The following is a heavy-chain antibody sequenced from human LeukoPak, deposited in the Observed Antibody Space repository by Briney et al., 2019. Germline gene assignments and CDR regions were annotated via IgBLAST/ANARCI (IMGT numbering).Heavy chain of an antibody. Sequence: ASVKVSCKASGYTFTGHYMHWVRQAPGQGLEWMGWINPKNAGTNFAQRFQGRVTMTRDTSISTAYMELSRLRSDDTAVYYCARVRGYSYGYSPKDYYYMDVWGKGTTVTVSS. J-gene: IGHJ6*03. CDR3: ARVRGYSYGYSPKDYYYMDV. D-gene: IGHD5-18*01. V-gene: IGHV1-2*02. CDR1: GYTFTGHY. CDR2: INPKNAGT.